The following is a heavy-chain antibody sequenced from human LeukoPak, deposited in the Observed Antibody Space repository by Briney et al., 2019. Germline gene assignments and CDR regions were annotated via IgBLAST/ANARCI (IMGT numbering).Heavy chain of an antibody. CDR1: GFTFDDYA. CDR2: ISWNSGSI. Sequence: GGSLRLSCAASGFTFDDYAMHWVRQAPGKGLEWVSGISWNSGSIGYADSVKGRFTISRDNAKNSLYLQMNSLRAEDMALYYCAKGDYGDYEAHAFDIWGQGTMVAVSS. CDR3: AKGDYGDYEAHAFDI. J-gene: IGHJ3*02. D-gene: IGHD4-17*01. V-gene: IGHV3-9*03.